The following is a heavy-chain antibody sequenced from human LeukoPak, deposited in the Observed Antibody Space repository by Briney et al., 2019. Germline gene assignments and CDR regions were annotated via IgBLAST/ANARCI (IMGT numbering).Heavy chain of an antibody. V-gene: IGHV3-7*01. Sequence: GGSLRLSCEASGFSFSNYWMSWVRQAPGKRLEWVANIQQHGSETYYVDSVKGRFTISRDNAKNSLYLQMNSLRAEDTAVYYCATYSSSNGREFQYWGQGTLVTVSS. D-gene: IGHD2-2*01. CDR2: IQQHGSET. CDR3: ATYSSSNGREFQY. CDR1: GFSFSNYW. J-gene: IGHJ1*01.